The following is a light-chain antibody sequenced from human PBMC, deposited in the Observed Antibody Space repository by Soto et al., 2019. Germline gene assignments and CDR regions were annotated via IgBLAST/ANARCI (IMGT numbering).Light chain of an antibody. CDR3: RSNTASTTRI. V-gene: IGLV2-14*01. CDR1: SSDVGGYNH. CDR2: EVT. Sequence: QSALTQPASVSGSPGQSITISCTGTSSDVGGYNHVSWYQHHPGKAPKRIIYEVTKRPSGVSNRFSGSKSGDTASLTISGLQAEDEDDYYCRSNTASTTRIFGTGTKLTVL. J-gene: IGLJ1*01.